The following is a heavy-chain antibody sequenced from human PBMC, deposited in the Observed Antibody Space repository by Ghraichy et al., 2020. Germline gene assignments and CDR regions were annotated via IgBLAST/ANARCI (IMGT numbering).Heavy chain of an antibody. CDR1: GGSISSGDYY. D-gene: IGHD5-12*01. J-gene: IGHJ5*02. Sequence: SETLSLTCTVSGGSISSGDYYWSWIRQPPGKGLEWIGYIYYSGSTYYNPSLKSRVTISVDTSKNQFSLKLSSVTAADTAVYYCARVYSGYDYNWFDPWGQGTLVTVSS. CDR3: ARVYSGYDYNWFDP. V-gene: IGHV4-30-4*01. CDR2: IYYSGST.